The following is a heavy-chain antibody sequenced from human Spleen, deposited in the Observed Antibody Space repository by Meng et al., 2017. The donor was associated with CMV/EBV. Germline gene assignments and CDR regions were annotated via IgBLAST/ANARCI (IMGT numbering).Heavy chain of an antibody. CDR2: ISWNSAIT. D-gene: IGHD3-10*02. CDR3: VQDRSATYVTSLGY. CDR1: GFIFDDFA. Sequence: GGSLRLSCAASGFIFDDFAMHWVRQAPGKGLEWISCISWNSAITGYADSVKGRFTISRDNAKNSLYLQMNSLRAEGMAWYYCVQDRSATYVTSLGYWGQGTLVTVSS. V-gene: IGHV3-9*03. J-gene: IGHJ4*02.